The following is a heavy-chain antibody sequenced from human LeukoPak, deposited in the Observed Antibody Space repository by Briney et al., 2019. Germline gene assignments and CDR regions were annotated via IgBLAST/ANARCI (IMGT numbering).Heavy chain of an antibody. J-gene: IGHJ4*02. CDR3: ARGTQLHYYDSSGYLDY. Sequence: ASVKVSCKASGYTFTSYGISWVRQAPGQGLEWMGWISAYNGNTNYAQKLQGRVTMTTDTSTSTAYMELRSLRSDDTAVYYCARGTQLHYYDSSGYLDYWGQGTLVTVSS. CDR1: GYTFTSYG. V-gene: IGHV1-18*01. CDR2: ISAYNGNT. D-gene: IGHD3-22*01.